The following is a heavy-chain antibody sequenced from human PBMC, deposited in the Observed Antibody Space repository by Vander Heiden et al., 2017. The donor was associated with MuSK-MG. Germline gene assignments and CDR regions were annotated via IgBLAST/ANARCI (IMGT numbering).Heavy chain of an antibody. CDR3: ARTTYYYDSSGYYLSWFDP. CDR2: ISSSSSTI. Sequence: EVQLVESGGGLVQPGGSLRLSCAASGFTFSSYSMNGVRQAPGKGLGWVSYISSSSSTIYYADSVKGRFTISRDNAKNSLYLQMNSLRAEDTAVYYCARTTYYYDSSGYYLSWFDPWGQGTLVTVSS. J-gene: IGHJ5*02. CDR1: GFTFSSYS. D-gene: IGHD3-22*01. V-gene: IGHV3-48*01.